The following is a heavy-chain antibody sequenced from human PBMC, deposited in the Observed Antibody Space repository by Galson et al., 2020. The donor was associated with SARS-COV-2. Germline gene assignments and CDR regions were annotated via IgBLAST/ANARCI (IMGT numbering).Heavy chain of an antibody. CDR2: IYYSGST. V-gene: IGHV4-39*01. J-gene: IGHJ4*02. CDR1: GGSISSSSYY. Sequence: SETLSLTCTVSGGSISSSSYYWGWIRQPPGKGLEWIGNIYYSGSTYYNPSLKSRVTISVDTSKNQFSLKLSSVTAADTAMYYCARLLSSGYDTIYYFDYWGQGTLVTVSS. CDR3: ARLLSSGYDTIYYFDY. D-gene: IGHD5-12*01.